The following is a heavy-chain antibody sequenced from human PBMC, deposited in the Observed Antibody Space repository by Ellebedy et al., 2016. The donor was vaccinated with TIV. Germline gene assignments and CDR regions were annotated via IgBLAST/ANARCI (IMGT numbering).Heavy chain of an antibody. D-gene: IGHD6-19*01. CDR1: GYTFTGYY. Sequence: AASVKVSCKASGYTFTGYYIHWVRQAPGQGLEWMGWINPNSGGTNYAQKFQGRVTMTRDTSINTAYMELSRLRSDDTAVFYCARGYSTGWYNWFDPWGQGTLVTVSS. CDR2: INPNSGGT. CDR3: ARGYSTGWYNWFDP. J-gene: IGHJ5*02. V-gene: IGHV1-2*02.